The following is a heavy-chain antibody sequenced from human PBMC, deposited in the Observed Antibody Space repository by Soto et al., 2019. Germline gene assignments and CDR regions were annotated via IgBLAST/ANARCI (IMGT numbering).Heavy chain of an antibody. CDR1: GYTLTDFS. J-gene: IGHJ4*02. V-gene: IGHV1-24*01. D-gene: IGHD2-2*01. CDR3: ATGIVLVPAALDN. Sequence: QVQLVQSGAEVKKPGASVKVSCKVSGYTLTDFSVHWVRQAPGKGLEWMGGLDPEDGERIYAQKFQGRVTMTEDTSRDTAYMELSSLRSEDTDVYYCATGIVLVPAALDNWGQGTLVTVSS. CDR2: LDPEDGER.